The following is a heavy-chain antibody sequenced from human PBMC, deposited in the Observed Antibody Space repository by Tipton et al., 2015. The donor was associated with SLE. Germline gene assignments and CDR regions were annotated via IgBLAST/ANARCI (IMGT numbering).Heavy chain of an antibody. CDR1: GGSFSAYY. J-gene: IGHJ4*02. CDR3: ARAASYYDSRWGFDY. D-gene: IGHD3-3*01. V-gene: IGHV4-34*01. CDR2: INHRGST. Sequence: TLSLTCAVYGGSFSAYYWSWIRQLPGKGLEWIGEINHRGSTNYNPSLKSRVTISVDTSKNQFSLKLSSVTAADTAVYYCARAASYYDSRWGFDYWGQGTLVTVSS.